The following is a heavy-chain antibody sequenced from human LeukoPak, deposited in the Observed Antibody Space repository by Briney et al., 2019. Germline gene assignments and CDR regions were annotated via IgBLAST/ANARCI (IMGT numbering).Heavy chain of an antibody. J-gene: IGHJ4*02. CDR1: GGSISSGDYY. CDR3: ARAQAAGGSVDY. CDR2: IYYSGST. D-gene: IGHD2-15*01. Sequence: SETLSLTCTVSGGSISSGDYYWSWIRQPPGKGLEWIGYIYYSGSTYYNPSLKSRVTISVDTSKNQFSLKLSSVTAADTAVYYCARAQAAGGSVDYWGQGTLVTVSS. V-gene: IGHV4-30-4*01.